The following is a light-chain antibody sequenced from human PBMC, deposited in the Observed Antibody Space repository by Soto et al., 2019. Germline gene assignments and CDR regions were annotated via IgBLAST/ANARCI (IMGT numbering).Light chain of an antibody. Sequence: EMVLTQSPGTLSLSPGERATLSCRASQSVSSSYLAWYQQKPGQAPRLLIYGASSRATGIPDRFSGSGSGTDFSLTISRLEPEDSAVYYCQQYGSSQTFGQGTKVDIK. CDR3: QQYGSSQT. CDR1: QSVSSSY. J-gene: IGKJ1*01. CDR2: GAS. V-gene: IGKV3-20*01.